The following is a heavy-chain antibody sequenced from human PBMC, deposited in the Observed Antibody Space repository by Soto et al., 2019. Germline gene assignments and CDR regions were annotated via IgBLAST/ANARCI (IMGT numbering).Heavy chain of an antibody. J-gene: IGHJ4*02. V-gene: IGHV3-21*01. CDR3: TREITASDY. CDR2: ISSSSSHI. Sequence: GGSLRLSCTASGFTFSSYAMHWVRQAPGKGLEWVSFISSSSSHIYYVDSVKGRFTVSRDNAKNSVFLQMNSLRAEDTAVYYCTREITASDYWGQGNLVTVSS. CDR1: GFTFSSYA.